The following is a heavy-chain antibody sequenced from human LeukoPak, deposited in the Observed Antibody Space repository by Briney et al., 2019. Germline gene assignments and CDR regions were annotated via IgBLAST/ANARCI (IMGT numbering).Heavy chain of an antibody. CDR3: ARGGLVVVPGSIAGFDP. V-gene: IGHV4-34*01. CDR1: GGSFSGYY. J-gene: IGHJ5*02. Sequence: PSETLSLTCAVYGGSFSGYYWSWIRQPPGKGLEWIGEINHSGSTNYNPSLRSRVTMSIDTSKNHFSLRLNSVTAADTAVYYCARGGLVVVPGSIAGFDPWGQGTLVTVSS. D-gene: IGHD2-2*01. CDR2: INHSGST.